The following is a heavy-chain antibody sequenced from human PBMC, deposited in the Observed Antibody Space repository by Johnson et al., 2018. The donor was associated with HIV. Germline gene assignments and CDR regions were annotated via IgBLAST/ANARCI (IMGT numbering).Heavy chain of an antibody. CDR2: ITAGGDT. Sequence: VLLVESGGGLVQPGGSLRLSCAASGIIVTDNFMSWVRQAPEKGLEWVSVITAGGDTYYADSVKGLFTISRDNSKNTLYLQMNSLRAEDTAVYYCARDCTGGVCLNDAFDIWGQGTMVTVSS. CDR3: ARDCTGGVCLNDAFDI. J-gene: IGHJ3*02. V-gene: IGHV3-66*02. CDR1: GIIVTDNF. D-gene: IGHD2-8*02.